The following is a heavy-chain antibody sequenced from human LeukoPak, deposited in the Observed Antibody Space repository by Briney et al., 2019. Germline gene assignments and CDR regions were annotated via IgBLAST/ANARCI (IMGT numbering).Heavy chain of an antibody. CDR2: IYSGGST. J-gene: IGHJ6*04. D-gene: IGHD3-10*02. CDR1: EFSVGSNY. CDR3: AELGITMIGGV. Sequence: GGSLRLSCAASEFSVGSNYMTWVRQAPGKGLEWVSLIYSGGSTYYADSVKGRFTISRDNSKNTLYLQMNSLRAEDTAVYYCAELGITMIGGVWGKGTTVTTSS. V-gene: IGHV3-66*01.